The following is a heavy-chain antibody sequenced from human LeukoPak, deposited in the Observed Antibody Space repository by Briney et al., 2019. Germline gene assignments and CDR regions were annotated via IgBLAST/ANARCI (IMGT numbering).Heavy chain of an antibody. D-gene: IGHD1-26*01. Sequence: SETLSLTCTVPGGSISSSNYYGGWIRQPPGKGLEWIANIYYSGSTYYNPSLKSRVTISVDTSKNQFSLKLSSVTAADTAVYYCAKYSGSYFDYWGQGTLVTVSS. CDR2: IYYSGST. J-gene: IGHJ4*02. V-gene: IGHV4-39*01. CDR3: AKYSGSYFDY. CDR1: GGSISSSNYY.